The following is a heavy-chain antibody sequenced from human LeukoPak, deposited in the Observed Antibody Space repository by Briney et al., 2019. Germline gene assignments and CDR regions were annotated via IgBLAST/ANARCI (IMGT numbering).Heavy chain of an antibody. CDR2: ISWDGGST. CDR1: GFTFDAYT. D-gene: IGHD4-11*01. Sequence: GGSLRLSCAASGFTFDAYTMHWVRQAPGKGLEWVSLISWDGGSTYYADSVKGRFTISRDNSKNSLSLQMNSLRTEDTALYYCAKDTGYSNYVLDYWGQGTLVTVSS. J-gene: IGHJ4*02. CDR3: AKDTGYSNYVLDY. V-gene: IGHV3-43*01.